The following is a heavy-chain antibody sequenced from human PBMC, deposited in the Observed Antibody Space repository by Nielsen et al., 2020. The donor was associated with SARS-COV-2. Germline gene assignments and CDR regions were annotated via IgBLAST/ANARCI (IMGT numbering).Heavy chain of an antibody. CDR3: AKDDVVRGDAYDI. V-gene: IGHV3-23*01. Sequence: GESLKISCAASGFTFNIYAMAWVRRAPGRGLEWVSGTSASGASTYYADSVKGRISISRDNSRNTLYLQMNSLRVEDTAIYFCAKDDVVRGDAYDIWGQGTVVTVSS. J-gene: IGHJ3*02. CDR1: GFTFNIYA. CDR2: TSASGAST. D-gene: IGHD3-10*01.